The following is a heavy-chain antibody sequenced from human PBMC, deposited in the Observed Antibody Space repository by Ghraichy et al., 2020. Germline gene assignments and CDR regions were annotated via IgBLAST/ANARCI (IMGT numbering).Heavy chain of an antibody. CDR1: GSTFSSSW. Sequence: GGSLRLSCAASGSTFSSSWMHWVRQAPGKGLVWVSRINSDGSYTTYADSVKGRFTISRDNAKNTLYLQMNSLRAEDTAVYYCARLSFCSGWSVWGQGTMVTVTS. J-gene: IGHJ3*01. V-gene: IGHV3-74*01. CDR3: ARLSFCSGWSV. CDR2: INSDGSYT. D-gene: IGHD3-3*01.